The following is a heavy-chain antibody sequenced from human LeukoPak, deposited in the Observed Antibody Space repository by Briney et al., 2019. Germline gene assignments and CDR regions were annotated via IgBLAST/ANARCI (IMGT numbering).Heavy chain of an antibody. CDR3: AREAVAGDYYFDY. D-gene: IGHD6-19*01. V-gene: IGHV3-30*03. Sequence: GGSLRLSCAASGFTFSSYAVSWVRQAPGKGLEWVAVISYDGSNKYYADSVKGRFTISRDNSKNTLYLQMNSLRAEDSAVYYCAREAVAGDYYFDYWGQGTLVTVSS. CDR2: ISYDGSNK. CDR1: GFTFSSYA. J-gene: IGHJ4*02.